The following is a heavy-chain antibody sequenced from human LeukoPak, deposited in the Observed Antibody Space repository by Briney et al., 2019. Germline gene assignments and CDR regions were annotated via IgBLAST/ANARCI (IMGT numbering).Heavy chain of an antibody. V-gene: IGHV4-39*01. Sequence: PSETLSLTCTVSGGSISSSSYYWGWIRQPPGKGLEWIGSIYYSGSTYYNPSLKSRVTISVDTSKNQFSLKLNSMTAADTAVYYCARHFDFWGQGTLVTVSS. CDR3: ARHFDF. CDR2: IYYSGST. J-gene: IGHJ4*02. CDR1: GGSISSSSYY.